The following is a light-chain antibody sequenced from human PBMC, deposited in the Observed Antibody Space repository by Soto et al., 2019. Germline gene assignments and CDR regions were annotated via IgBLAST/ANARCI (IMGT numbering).Light chain of an antibody. CDR3: SSYAGSSILI. CDR1: SSDIGANKY. V-gene: IGLV2-8*01. CDR2: EAS. Sequence: QSALTQPPSASGSPGQSITISCAGTSSDIGANKYVSWYQQHPSKAPKLLIYEASKRPSGIPDRFSGSKSGNTASLTVSGLQAEDEADYYCSSYAGSSILIFGGGTKLTVL. J-gene: IGLJ2*01.